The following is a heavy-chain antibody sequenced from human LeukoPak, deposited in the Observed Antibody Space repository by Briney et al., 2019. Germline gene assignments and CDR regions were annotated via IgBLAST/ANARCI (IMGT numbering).Heavy chain of an antibody. CDR2: IYTSGST. CDR3: ASSVVPYGSGSYGEFVFDY. V-gene: IGHV4-4*07. D-gene: IGHD3-10*01. Sequence: SETLSLTCIVSGGSISSYYWSWIRQPAGKGLEWIGRIYTSGSTNYNPSLKSRVTMSVDTSKNQFSLKLGSVTAADTAVYYCASSVVPYGSGSYGEFVFDYWGQGTLVTVSS. J-gene: IGHJ4*02. CDR1: GGSISSYY.